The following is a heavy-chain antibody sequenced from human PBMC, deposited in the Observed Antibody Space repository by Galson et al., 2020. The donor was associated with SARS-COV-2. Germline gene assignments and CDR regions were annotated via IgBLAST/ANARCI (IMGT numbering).Heavy chain of an antibody. Sequence: GGSLRLSCAASGSTFSSHALHWVRQAPGKGLEWVAIISYDGSTKYNVDSVKGRFTISRDTSKNTLYLQMNSLTTEDTAVYYCARETLDYTSSNFDYWGQGTLVTVSS. D-gene: IGHD2-2*02. CDR3: ARETLDYTSSNFDY. CDR1: GSTFSSHA. CDR2: ISYDGSTK. V-gene: IGHV3-30*04. J-gene: IGHJ4*02.